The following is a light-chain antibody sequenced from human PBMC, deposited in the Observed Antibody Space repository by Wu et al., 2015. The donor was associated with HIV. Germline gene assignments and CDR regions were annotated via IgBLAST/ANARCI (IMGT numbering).Light chain of an antibody. V-gene: IGKV1-39*01. CDR1: QSMSNY. CDR2: AAS. Sequence: DIQMTQSPSSLSASVGDRVTITCRASQSMSNYLNWYQQQPGKAPKLLIYAASSLQSGVPSRFSGSGSGTDFTLTISSLQPEDFASYYCQQSYSTPWTFGQGTKVKSN. J-gene: IGKJ1*01. CDR3: QQSYSTPWT.